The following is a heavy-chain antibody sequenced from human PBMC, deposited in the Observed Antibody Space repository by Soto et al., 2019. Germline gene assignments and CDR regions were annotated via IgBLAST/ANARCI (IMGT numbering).Heavy chain of an antibody. J-gene: IGHJ4*02. V-gene: IGHV4-61*01. D-gene: IGHD3-10*01. Sequence: PSETLSLTCTVSGGSVSSCSSYWSWILQPPGKGLEGIGYIYYSGSTNYNPSLKSRVTITVETSKNQFSLKLSSVTAEDAAVYYCSRDHRCEARGEWDFDYWGQGTLVTVSS. CDR1: GGSVSSCSSY. CDR3: SRDHRCEARGEWDFDY. CDR2: IYYSGST.